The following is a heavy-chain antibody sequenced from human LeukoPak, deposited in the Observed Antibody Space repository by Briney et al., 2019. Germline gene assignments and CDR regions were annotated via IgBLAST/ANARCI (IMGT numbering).Heavy chain of an antibody. J-gene: IGHJ6*02. D-gene: IGHD3-10*01. CDR3: ARDYYYGSGSHAYYYYGMDV. CDR2: IYSGGST. V-gene: IGHV3-53*01. Sequence: PGGSLRLSCAASGFTVSSNYMSWVRQAPGKGLEWVSVIYSGGSTYYADSVKGRFTISRDNSKNTLYLQMNSLRAEDTAVYYCARDYYYGSGSHAYYYYGMDVWGQGTTVTVSS. CDR1: GFTVSSNY.